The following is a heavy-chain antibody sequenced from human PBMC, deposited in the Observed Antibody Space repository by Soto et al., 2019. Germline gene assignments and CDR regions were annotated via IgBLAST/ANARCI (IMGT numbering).Heavy chain of an antibody. V-gene: IGHV3-48*03. Sequence: GGSLRLSCAASGFTFSSYEMNWVRQAPGKGLEWVSYISSSGSTIYYADSVKGRFTISRDNAKNSLYLQMNSLRAEDTAVYYCARDRRDTIFYHYYYGMDVWGQGTTVTVSS. CDR3: ARDRRDTIFYHYYYGMDV. CDR1: GFTFSSYE. J-gene: IGHJ6*02. CDR2: ISSSGSTI. D-gene: IGHD3-3*01.